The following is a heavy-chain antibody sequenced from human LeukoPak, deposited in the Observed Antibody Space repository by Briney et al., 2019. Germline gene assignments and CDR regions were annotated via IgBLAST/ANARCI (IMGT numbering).Heavy chain of an antibody. CDR2: ISGSGDST. V-gene: IGHV3-23*01. D-gene: IGHD5-18*01. CDR1: GFTFSSYA. Sequence: PGGSLRLSCGASGFTFSSYAMSWVRQGPGKGLEWVSGISGSGDSTKYADSVEGRFTISRDNSKNTLYLQMDSLRAEDTAVYYCAKVPWILLRTHYFDSWGQGILVTVSS. CDR3: AKVPWILLRTHYFDS. J-gene: IGHJ4*02.